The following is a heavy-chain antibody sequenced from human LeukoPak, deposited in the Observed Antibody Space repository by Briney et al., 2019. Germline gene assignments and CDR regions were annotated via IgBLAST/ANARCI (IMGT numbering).Heavy chain of an antibody. D-gene: IGHD3-22*01. Sequence: SETLSLTCTVSGGSISSSSYYWGWIRQPPGKGLEWIGSIYHSGSTYYNPSLKSRVTISVDTSKNQFSLKLSSVTAADTAVYYCAREFDYYDSSGYYFQSPYMDVWGKGTTVTVSS. CDR1: GGSISSSSYY. CDR2: IYHSGST. CDR3: AREFDYYDSSGYYFQSPYMDV. V-gene: IGHV4-39*07. J-gene: IGHJ6*03.